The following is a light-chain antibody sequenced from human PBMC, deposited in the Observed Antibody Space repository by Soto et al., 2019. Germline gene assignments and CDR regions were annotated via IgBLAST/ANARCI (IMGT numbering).Light chain of an antibody. CDR1: SSDVGGYNY. V-gene: IGLV2-14*01. CDR3: SSYTSSTTLVV. J-gene: IGLJ2*01. Sequence: QSALTQPASVSGSPGQSITISCTGTSSDVGGYNYVSWYQQHPGKVPKLMIYDVSSRPSGVSDRFSGSKSGNTASLTISGLQAEDEADYYCSSYTSSTTLVVFGGGTKLTVL. CDR2: DVS.